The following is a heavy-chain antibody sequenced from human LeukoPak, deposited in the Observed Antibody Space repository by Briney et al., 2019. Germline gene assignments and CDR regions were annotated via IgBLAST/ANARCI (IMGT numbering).Heavy chain of an antibody. V-gene: IGHV3-23*01. J-gene: IGHJ4*02. Sequence: GGSLRLSCAASGFTFSSYAMSWVRQAPGKGLGWVSAISGSGGSTYYADSVKGRFTISRDNSKNTLYLQMNSLRAEDTAVYYCAKEDPGGFPTYYYDSSGYTVDYWGQGTLVTVSS. CDR1: GFTFSSYA. CDR3: AKEDPGGFPTYYYDSSGYTVDY. D-gene: IGHD3-22*01. CDR2: ISGSGGST.